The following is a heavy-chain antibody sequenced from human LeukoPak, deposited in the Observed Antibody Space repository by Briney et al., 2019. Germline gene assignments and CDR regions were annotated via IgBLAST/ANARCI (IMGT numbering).Heavy chain of an antibody. V-gene: IGHV6-1*01. CDR1: GDSVSSNTAA. J-gene: IGHJ4*02. CDR2: TYYRSKCYN. Sequence: SQTLSITCAMSGDSVSSNTAAWNWIRQSPSRGLEWLGRTYYRSKCYNYYEVSVKNRITINADTSKNQFSLQLNSVTPEDTAVYYCARGSGGWYYFDYWGQGTLVTVSS. D-gene: IGHD6-19*01. CDR3: ARGSGGWYYFDY.